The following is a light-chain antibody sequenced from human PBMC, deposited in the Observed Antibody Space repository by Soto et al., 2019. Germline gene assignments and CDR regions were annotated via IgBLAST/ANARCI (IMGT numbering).Light chain of an antibody. V-gene: IGKV1-5*03. Sequence: SQMPQSPSTLYASAGNRATITCRASHSISSCLAWYQQKPGKAPKRLVYKVSSLESGAPSRFSGSGSGTEFPRTLSSLQRDDFAKFYCQQYSSYSTFGQGTKVEIK. CDR1: HSISSC. CDR3: QQYSSYST. CDR2: KVS. J-gene: IGKJ1*01.